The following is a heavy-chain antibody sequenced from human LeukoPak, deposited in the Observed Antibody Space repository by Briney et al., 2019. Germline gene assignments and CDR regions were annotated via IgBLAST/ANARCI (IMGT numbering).Heavy chain of an antibody. CDR2: IYYSGST. D-gene: IGHD4-11*01. J-gene: IGHJ4*02. V-gene: IGHV4-59*01. CDR3: ARLRGNYFPDY. Sequence: SETLSLTCAVSDGSISGYYWSWIRQPPGKGLEWIGYIYYSGSTNYNPSLKSRITISVDTSKNQFSLKLSSVTAADTAVYYCARLRGNYFPDYWGQGTLVTVSS. CDR1: DGSISGYY.